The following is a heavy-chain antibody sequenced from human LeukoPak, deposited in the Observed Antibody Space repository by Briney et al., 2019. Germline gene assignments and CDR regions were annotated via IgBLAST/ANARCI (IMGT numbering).Heavy chain of an antibody. CDR3: ARSPTYYSSYMDV. CDR2: IIAIFGTP. CDR1: GVIFRSHA. V-gene: IGHV1-69*13. J-gene: IGHJ6*03. Sequence: SVKASCKTSGVIFRSHAVSWVRQAPGQGLEWMGGIIAIFGTPKYAQNFQGRITITADESTSTVYLDLSSLRSEDTAVYYCARSPTYYSSYMDVWGKGTTVTVSS.